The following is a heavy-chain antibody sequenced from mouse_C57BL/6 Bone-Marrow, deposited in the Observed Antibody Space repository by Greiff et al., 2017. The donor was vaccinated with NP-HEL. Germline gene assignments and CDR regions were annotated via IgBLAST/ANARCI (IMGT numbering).Heavy chain of an antibody. J-gene: IGHJ1*03. CDR3: AREIGRSSRSRYWYFDV. CDR2: IHPNSGST. V-gene: IGHV1-64*01. Sequence: QVQLQQPGAELVKPGASVKLSCKASGYTFTSYWMHWVKQRPGQGLEWIGMIHPNSGSTNYNEKFKSKATLTVDKSSSTAYMQLSSLTSEDSAVYYCAREIGRSSRSRYWYFDVWGTGTTVTVSS. CDR1: GYTFTSYW. D-gene: IGHD1-1*01.